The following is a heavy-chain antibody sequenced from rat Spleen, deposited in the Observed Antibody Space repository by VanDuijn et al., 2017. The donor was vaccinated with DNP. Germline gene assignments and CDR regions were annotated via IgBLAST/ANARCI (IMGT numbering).Heavy chain of an antibody. D-gene: IGHD1-11*01. CDR1: GFTFSDYN. Sequence: EVQLVESGGGLVQPGNSLKLSCAASGFTFSDYNMAWVRQAPTKGLEWVASISASGGSTSYRDSVKGRFTISRDNAKSTLYLQMDSLRSEDTATYYCAREGITYWYFDFWGPGTMVTVSS. J-gene: IGHJ1*01. V-gene: IGHV5S23*01. CDR3: AREGITYWYFDF. CDR2: ISASGGST.